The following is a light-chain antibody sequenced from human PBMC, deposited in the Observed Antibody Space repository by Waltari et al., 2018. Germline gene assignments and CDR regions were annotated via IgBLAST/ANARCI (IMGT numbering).Light chain of an antibody. CDR3: QQRSGWPPSIT. J-gene: IGKJ5*01. CDR2: DAS. CDR1: QSVGNF. V-gene: IGKV3-11*01. Sequence: EIVLTQSPATLSLSPGDRATLSCRASQSVGNFLAWYQHKPGQAPRLLIYDASNRATGIPATFSGSGSGTDFTLTISSLQPEDFALYYCQQRSGWPPSITFGQGTRLEIK.